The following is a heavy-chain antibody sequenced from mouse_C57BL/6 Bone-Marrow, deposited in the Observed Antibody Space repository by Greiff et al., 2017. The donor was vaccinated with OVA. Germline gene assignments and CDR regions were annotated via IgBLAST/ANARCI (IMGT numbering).Heavy chain of an antibody. V-gene: IGHV5-6*01. CDR1: GFTFSSYD. Sequence: EVHLVESGGDLVKPGGSLKLSCAASGFTFSSYDMSWVRQTPDKRLEWVATISSGDSYTSYPDSLKGRFTISRDNAKNTRYLHMSSLKSEDTAMYYCATPYWRFYAMDYWGQGTSVTVSS. J-gene: IGHJ4*01. CDR3: ATPYWRFYAMDY. D-gene: IGHD4-1*01. CDR2: ISSGDSYT.